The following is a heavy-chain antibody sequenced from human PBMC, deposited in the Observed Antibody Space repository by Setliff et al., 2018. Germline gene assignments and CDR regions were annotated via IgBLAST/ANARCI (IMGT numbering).Heavy chain of an antibody. V-gene: IGHV4-34*01. Sequence: SETLSLTCAVYGGSFSGYYWSWIRQPPGKGLEWIGEINHTGSINYNPSLKSRVTISMDTSKNQFSLRVSSVTAADTAVYYCARSFSRREKFLLDYWGQGALVTVSS. CDR1: GGSFSGYY. CDR2: INHTGSI. CDR3: ARSFSRREKFLLDY. J-gene: IGHJ4*02.